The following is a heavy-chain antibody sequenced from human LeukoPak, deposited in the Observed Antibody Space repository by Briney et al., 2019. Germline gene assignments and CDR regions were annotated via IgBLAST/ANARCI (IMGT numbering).Heavy chain of an antibody. V-gene: IGHV4-59*01. Sequence: PLETLSLTCTVSGGSISSYYWSWIRQPPGKGLEWIGYIYYSGSTNYNPSLKSRVTISVDTSKNQFSLKLSSVTAADTAVYYCARAGYYDSSGYYSYWGQGTLVTVSS. CDR1: GGSISSYY. CDR2: IYYSGST. J-gene: IGHJ4*02. CDR3: ARAGYYDSSGYYSY. D-gene: IGHD3-22*01.